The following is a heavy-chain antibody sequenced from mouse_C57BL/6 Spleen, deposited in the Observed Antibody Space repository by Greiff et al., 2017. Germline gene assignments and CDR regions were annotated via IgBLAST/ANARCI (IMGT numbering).Heavy chain of an antibody. CDR3: ARDTRYDYGKGRYAMDY. CDR2: ISDGGSYT. J-gene: IGHJ4*01. V-gene: IGHV5-4*01. CDR1: GFTFSSYA. D-gene: IGHD2-4*01. Sequence: EVKLVESGGGLVKPGGSLKLSCAASGFTFSSYAMSWVRQTPEKRLEWVATISDGGSYTYYPDNVKGRFTISRDNAKNNLYLQMSHLKSEDTAMYYCARDTRYDYGKGRYAMDYWGQGTSVTVSS.